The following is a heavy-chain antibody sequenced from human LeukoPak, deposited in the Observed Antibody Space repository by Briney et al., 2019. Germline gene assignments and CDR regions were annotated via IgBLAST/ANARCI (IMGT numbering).Heavy chain of an antibody. CDR1: GFTFSSYA. Sequence: GGSLRLSCAASGFTFSSYAMSWVRQAPGKGLGWVSAVSGSGDNTYYADSVKGRFTISRDSSKNTLYLQMNSLRAEDAAVYYCARRLGGTRYFDSWGQGTLVTVSS. CDR3: ARRLGGTRYFDS. D-gene: IGHD1-1*01. V-gene: IGHV3-23*01. CDR2: VSGSGDNT. J-gene: IGHJ4*02.